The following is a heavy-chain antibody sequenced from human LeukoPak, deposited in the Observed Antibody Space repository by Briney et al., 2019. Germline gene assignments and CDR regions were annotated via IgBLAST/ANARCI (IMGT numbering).Heavy chain of an antibody. D-gene: IGHD2-15*01. CDR2: IYSGGTT. J-gene: IGHJ4*02. Sequence: GGSLRLSCEVSGFTVRDNYMSWVRQAPGRGLEWVSVIYSGGTTYYADAVKGRLTISRDNSKNTIYLQMNSLRVKDTAVYYCASHYCNSGSCFFDYWGQGAVVTVSP. V-gene: IGHV3-53*01. CDR1: GFTVRDNY. CDR3: ASHYCNSGSCFFDY.